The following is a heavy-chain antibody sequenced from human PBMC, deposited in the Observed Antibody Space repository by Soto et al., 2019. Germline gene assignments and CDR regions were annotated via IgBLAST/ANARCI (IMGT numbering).Heavy chain of an antibody. Sequence: EVQLVQSGAEVKKPGESLKISCKGSEYRFTDYWIGWVRQMPGKGLEWMGIIYPGDSETTYGPSFQGQVTISADKSISTAYLQWSSLKASDTAMYYCAIYASSSEWDYFDYWGQGTLVTVSP. D-gene: IGHD6-6*01. CDR2: IYPGDSET. J-gene: IGHJ4*02. V-gene: IGHV5-51*01. CDR1: EYRFTDYW. CDR3: AIYASSSEWDYFDY.